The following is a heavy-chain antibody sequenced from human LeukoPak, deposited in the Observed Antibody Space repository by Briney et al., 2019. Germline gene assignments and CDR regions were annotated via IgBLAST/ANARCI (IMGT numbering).Heavy chain of an antibody. J-gene: IGHJ4*02. V-gene: IGHV3-33*06. CDR2: IWSDGSNR. CDR1: GFTFSPYG. Sequence: PGGSLRLSCATAGFTFSPYGMHWVRQAPGKGPEWVAVIWSDGSNRYYGDPVKGRFTISRDNFQITVYLQMNSLRAEDTAVYYCAKDAQRGFDYSNSLDNSGQGTLVTVSS. CDR3: AKDAQRGFDYSNSLDN. D-gene: IGHD4-11*01.